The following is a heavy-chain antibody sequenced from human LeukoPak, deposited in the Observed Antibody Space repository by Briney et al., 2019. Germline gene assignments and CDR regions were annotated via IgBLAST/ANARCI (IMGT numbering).Heavy chain of an antibody. CDR3: AILGYSSSVFDC. CDR1: GFTLSNYA. D-gene: IGHD6-13*01. V-gene: IGHV3-30-3*01. Sequence: GSLRLFCAAPGFTLSNYAIHWVRQGPGQGLEWAALISKDGTNKYYPDSVKGRFTISRDNSKNTLYLQMNSLRAEDTAVYYCAILGYSSSVFDCWGQGTLVTVSS. CDR2: ISKDGTNK. J-gene: IGHJ4*02.